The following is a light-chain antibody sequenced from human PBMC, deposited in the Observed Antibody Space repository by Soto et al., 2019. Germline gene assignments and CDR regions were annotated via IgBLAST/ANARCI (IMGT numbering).Light chain of an antibody. V-gene: IGKV1-39*01. CDR2: AAS. CDR1: QTISNS. Sequence: DIQMTQSPSSLSASVGDRVTITCRASQTISNSLNWYQQKPGKAPELLIYAASTLQIGVPSRFSGSGSGTDFTLPISSLLPEDFATYYCQQSYSTPRTFGQGTKLEIK. CDR3: QQSYSTPRT. J-gene: IGKJ2*01.